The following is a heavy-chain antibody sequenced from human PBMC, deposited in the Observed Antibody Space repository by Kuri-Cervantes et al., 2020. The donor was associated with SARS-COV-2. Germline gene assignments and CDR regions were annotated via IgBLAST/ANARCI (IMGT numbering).Heavy chain of an antibody. CDR3: ASSGITGTLTGFDY. D-gene: IGHD1/OR15-1a*01. CDR2: INPNSGGT. V-gene: IGHV1-2*02. Sequence: ASVKVSCKASGYTFTGYYMHWVRQAPGQGLEWMGWINPNSGGTNYAQKFQGRVTMTRDTSLSTAYMELSRLRSDDTAVYYCASSGITGTLTGFDYWGQGTLVTVSS. CDR1: GYTFTGYY. J-gene: IGHJ4*02.